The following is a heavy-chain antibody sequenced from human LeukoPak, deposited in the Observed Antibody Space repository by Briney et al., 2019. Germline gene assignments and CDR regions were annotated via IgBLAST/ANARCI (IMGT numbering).Heavy chain of an antibody. V-gene: IGHV3-30*02. CDR3: AKDRLGTVVTYCFDY. CDR1: GFTFSSYG. CDR2: IRYDGSNK. Sequence: PGGSLRLSCAASGFTFSSYGMHWVRQAPGKGLEWVAFIRYDGSNKYYADSVKGRFTISRDNSKNTLYLQMNSLRAEDTAVYYCAKDRLGTVVTYCFDYWGQGTLVTVSS. D-gene: IGHD4-23*01. J-gene: IGHJ4*02.